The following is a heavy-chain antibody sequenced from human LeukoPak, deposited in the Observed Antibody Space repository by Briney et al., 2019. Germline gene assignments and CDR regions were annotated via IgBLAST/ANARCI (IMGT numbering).Heavy chain of an antibody. CDR3: AREDSSGGYYFDY. J-gene: IGHJ4*02. CDR2: IWYDGSNK. D-gene: IGHD3-22*01. CDR1: GFTFGDYA. Sequence: GGSLRLSCTASGFTFGDYAMSWVRQAPGKGLEWMAVIWYDGSNKYYADSVKGRFTISRDNSKNTLYLQMNSLRAEDTAVYYCAREDSSGGYYFDYWGQGTLVTVSS. V-gene: IGHV3-33*01.